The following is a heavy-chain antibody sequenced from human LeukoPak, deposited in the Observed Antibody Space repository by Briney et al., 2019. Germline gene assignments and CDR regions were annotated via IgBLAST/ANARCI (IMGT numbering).Heavy chain of an antibody. Sequence: GESLKISCKGSGYSITSYWIGWVRQMPGKGLEWMGIIYPGDSDIRYSPSFQGQVTISADKSISTAYLQWSSLKASDTAMYYCARGSGSDGYKTGYFDYWGQGTLVTVSS. V-gene: IGHV5-51*01. J-gene: IGHJ4*02. CDR3: ARGSGSDGYKTGYFDY. D-gene: IGHD5-24*01. CDR1: GYSITSYW. CDR2: IYPGDSDI.